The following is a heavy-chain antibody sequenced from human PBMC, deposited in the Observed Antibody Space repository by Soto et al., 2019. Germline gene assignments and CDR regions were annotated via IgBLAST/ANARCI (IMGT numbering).Heavy chain of an antibody. CDR3: AKEDSSTGCCTHDY. Sequence: PGGSLRLSCAASGFTFSSYAMSWVRQAPGKGLEWVSAISGSGGSAYYADSVKGRFTISRDNSKNTLYLQMNSLRADDTAVYYCAKEDSSTGCCTHDYWGRGTLVTVSS. J-gene: IGHJ4*02. CDR2: ISGSGGSA. V-gene: IGHV3-23*01. CDR1: GFTFSSYA. D-gene: IGHD2-2*01.